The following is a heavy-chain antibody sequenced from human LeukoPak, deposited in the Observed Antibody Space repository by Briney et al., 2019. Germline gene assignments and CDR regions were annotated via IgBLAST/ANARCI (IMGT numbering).Heavy chain of an antibody. J-gene: IGHJ4*02. CDR3: ARVTGGIDY. D-gene: IGHD7-27*01. CDR1: GYTFTSYD. CDR2: MNPQSGYT. V-gene: IGHV1-8*01. Sequence: ASVKVSCKASGYTFTSYDINWVRQATGQGLEWMGWMNPQSGYTGYAQKFQGRVTMTRDTSISTAYMELGSLRSEDTAVYYCARVTGGIDYWGQGTLVTVSS.